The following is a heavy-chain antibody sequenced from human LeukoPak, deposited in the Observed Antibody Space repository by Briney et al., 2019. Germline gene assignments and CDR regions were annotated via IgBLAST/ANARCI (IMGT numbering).Heavy chain of an antibody. Sequence: GGSLRLSCAASGFTFSNYGMHWVRQPPGKGLEWVTFISDDGDNKHYADSVKGRLTASRDNSQSTLFLQMNSLRVEDTAVYYCVKATRGNLWNGLPWDHSDKWGQGTLVTVSS. J-gene: IGHJ4*02. CDR2: ISDDGDNK. CDR3: VKATRGNLWNGLPWDHSDK. CDR1: GFTFSNYG. V-gene: IGHV3-30*18. D-gene: IGHD3-3*01.